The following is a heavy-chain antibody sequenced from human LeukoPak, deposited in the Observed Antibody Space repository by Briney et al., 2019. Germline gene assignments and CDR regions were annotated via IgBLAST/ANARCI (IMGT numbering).Heavy chain of an antibody. V-gene: IGHV4-38-2*02. CDR1: GYSINSGYY. D-gene: IGHD6-19*01. J-gene: IGHJ6*03. Sequence: SETLSLTCIVSGYSINSGYYWGWIRQPPGKGLEWIGEINHSGSTNYNPSLKSRVTISVDTSKNQFSLKLSSVTAADTAVYYCARRSPGYSSGWYEYYYYYMDVWGKGTTVTISS. CDR2: INHSGST. CDR3: ARRSPGYSSGWYEYYYYYMDV.